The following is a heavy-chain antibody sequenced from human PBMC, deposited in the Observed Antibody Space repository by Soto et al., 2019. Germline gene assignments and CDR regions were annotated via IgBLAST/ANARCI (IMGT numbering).Heavy chain of an antibody. Sequence: ASVKVSFKASGYTFTGYYMHWVRQAPGQGLEWMGWINPNSGGTNYAQKFQGRVTMTRETSISTAYMELSRLRSDDTDVYYCERDSSGWYNYWGQGTLVTVSS. D-gene: IGHD6-19*01. CDR3: ERDSSGWYNY. CDR1: GYTFTGYY. CDR2: INPNSGGT. V-gene: IGHV1-2*02. J-gene: IGHJ4*02.